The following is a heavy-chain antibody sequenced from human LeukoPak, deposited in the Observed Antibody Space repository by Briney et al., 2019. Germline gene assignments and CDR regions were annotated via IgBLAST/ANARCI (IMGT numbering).Heavy chain of an antibody. CDR3: ARDRRYSSSSTRFDP. J-gene: IGHJ5*02. Sequence: ASVKVSCKASGYTFTSYVISWVRQAPGKGLDWMGWISAYNGNTNYAQKLQGRVTMTTDTSTSTAYMELRSLRSDDTAVYYCARDRRYSSSSTRFDPWGQGTLVTVSS. CDR2: ISAYNGNT. D-gene: IGHD6-6*01. CDR1: GYTFTSYV. V-gene: IGHV1-18*01.